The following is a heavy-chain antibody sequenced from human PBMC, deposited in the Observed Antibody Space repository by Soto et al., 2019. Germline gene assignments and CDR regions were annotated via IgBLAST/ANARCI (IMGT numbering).Heavy chain of an antibody. V-gene: IGHV5-51*01. CDR2: IYPGDSDT. CDR1: GYSFTSYW. D-gene: IGHD3-9*01. J-gene: IGHJ4*02. CDR3: ARHPVRSDILTGYLVFVDY. Sequence: GESLKISCKGSGYSFTSYWIGWVRQMPGKGLEWMGIIYPGDSDTRYSPSFQGQVTISADKSISTAYLQWSSLKASDTAMYYCARHPVRSDILTGYLVFVDYWGQGTLVTVSS.